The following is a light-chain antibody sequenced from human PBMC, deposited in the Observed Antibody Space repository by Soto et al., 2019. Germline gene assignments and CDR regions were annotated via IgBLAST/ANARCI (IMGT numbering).Light chain of an antibody. CDR1: SSNIGAGYD. Sequence: QSVLTQPPSVSGAPGQRVTISCTGSSSNIGAGYDIHWYQQLPGTAPKLLISGNSNRPSGVPDRFSGSKSGTSVSLAITGLQAEDEADYYCQSYDSSRSGAVFGGGTKLTVL. J-gene: IGLJ2*01. CDR2: GNS. V-gene: IGLV1-40*01. CDR3: QSYDSSRSGAV.